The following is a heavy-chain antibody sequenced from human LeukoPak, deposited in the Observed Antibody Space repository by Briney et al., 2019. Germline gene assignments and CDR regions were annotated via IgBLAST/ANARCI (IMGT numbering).Heavy chain of an antibody. V-gene: IGHV4-30-4*01. J-gene: IGHJ4*02. Sequence: PSETLSLTCTVSGGSISSGDYYWSWIRQPPGKGLEWIGYIYYSGSTYYNPSLKSRVTISVDTSKNQFSLKLSSVTAADTAVYYCARGLTEDYYDSSGLDYWGQGTLVTVSS. CDR2: IYYSGST. D-gene: IGHD3-22*01. CDR3: ARGLTEDYYDSSGLDY. CDR1: GGSISSGDYY.